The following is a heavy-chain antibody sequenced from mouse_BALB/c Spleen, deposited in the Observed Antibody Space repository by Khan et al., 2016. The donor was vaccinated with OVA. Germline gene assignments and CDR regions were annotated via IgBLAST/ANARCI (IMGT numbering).Heavy chain of an antibody. CDR1: GFTFSDAW. V-gene: IGHV6-6*01. CDR2: IRSKANNHET. Sequence: EVKLEVSGGGLVQPGGSMKLSCAASGFTFSDAWMDWVRQSPEKGLEWVADIRSKANNHETYYAESVKGRFTISRDDSKSCVYLQMNSLRAEDTGMYYCTPSLLRQRTQHYYAMDYWGQGTSVTVSS. D-gene: IGHD1-2*01. J-gene: IGHJ4*01. CDR3: TPSLLRQRTQHYYAMDY.